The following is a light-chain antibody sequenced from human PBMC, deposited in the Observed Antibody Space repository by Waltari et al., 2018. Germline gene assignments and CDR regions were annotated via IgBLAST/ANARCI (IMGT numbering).Light chain of an antibody. CDR1: QTISSY. CDR2: ATS. Sequence: IQMTQSPSPLSASVGDRVTITCRANQTISSYFNWYQQQPGKAPRLLIYATSSLQSGVPSRFSGSRSGTDFTLTISSLHPEDFATYYCQQSYSSPPFTFGPGTKVDIK. J-gene: IGKJ3*01. CDR3: QQSYSSPPFT. V-gene: IGKV1-39*01.